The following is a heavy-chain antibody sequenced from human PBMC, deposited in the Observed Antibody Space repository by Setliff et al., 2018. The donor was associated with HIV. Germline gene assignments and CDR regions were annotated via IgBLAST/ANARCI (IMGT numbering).Heavy chain of an antibody. CDR1: GGSISSSSYY. J-gene: IGHJ5*02. CDR3: ARDSTMIREGTDP. V-gene: IGHV4-39*01. CDR2: IYYSGST. Sequence: SETLSLTCTVSGGSISSSSYYWGWIRQPPGKGLEWIGTIYYSGSTYFNPSLRSRVSISVDTSRNQFSLRLTSVTAADTSVYYCARDSTMIREGTDPWGQGTLVTVSS. D-gene: IGHD5-18*01.